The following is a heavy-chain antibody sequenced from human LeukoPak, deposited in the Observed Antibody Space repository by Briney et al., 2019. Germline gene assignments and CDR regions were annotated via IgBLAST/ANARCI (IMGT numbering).Heavy chain of an antibody. CDR2: IKPNSGGT. J-gene: IGHJ3*02. V-gene: IGHV1-2*02. CDR1: GYTFTGYY. CDR3: ARVRSSSFLDAFDI. D-gene: IGHD6-6*01. Sequence: ASVKVSCKASGYTFTGYYMHWVRQAPGQGREWMGWIKPNSGGTNYAQKFQGRVTMNRATSISTAYMELSRLRSDDTAVYYCARVRSSSFLDAFDIWGQGTMVTVSS.